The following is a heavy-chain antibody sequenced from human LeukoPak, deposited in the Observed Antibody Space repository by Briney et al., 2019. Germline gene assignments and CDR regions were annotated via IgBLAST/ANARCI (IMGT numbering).Heavy chain of an antibody. CDR2: INHSGST. V-gene: IGHV4-34*01. Sequence: PSETLSLTCAVYGGSFSGYYWSWIRQPPGKGLEWIGEINHSGSTNYNPSLKSRVTISVDTSKNQFSLKLSSVTAADTAVYYCARDPHYSGYDYEDYWGQGTLVTVSS. CDR1: GGSFSGYY. D-gene: IGHD5-12*01. J-gene: IGHJ4*02. CDR3: ARDPHYSGYDYEDY.